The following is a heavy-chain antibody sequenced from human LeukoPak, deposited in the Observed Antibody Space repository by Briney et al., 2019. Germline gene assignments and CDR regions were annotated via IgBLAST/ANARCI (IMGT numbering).Heavy chain of an antibody. CDR2: IIPIFGTA. D-gene: IGHD3-10*01. V-gene: IGHV1-69*05. CDR1: GYTFTSYG. J-gene: IGHJ4*02. CDR3: TTRLLWFGELPTDFDY. Sequence: SVKVSCKASGYTFTSYGISWVRQAPGQGLEWMGGIIPIFGTANYAQKFQGRVTITTDESTSTAYMELSSLRSEDTAVYYCTTRLLWFGELPTDFDYWGQGTLVTVSS.